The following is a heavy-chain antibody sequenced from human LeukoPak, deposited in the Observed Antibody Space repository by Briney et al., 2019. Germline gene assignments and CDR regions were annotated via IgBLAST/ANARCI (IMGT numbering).Heavy chain of an antibody. CDR1: GFTFSSYA. CDR2: MSGSGGST. J-gene: IGHJ1*01. Sequence: GGSLRLSCAASGFTFSSYAMSWVRQAPGKGLEWVSVMSGSGGSTYYADSVKGRFTISRDNSKNTLYLQMNSLRAEDTAVYYCAKEIYGDSTGSRFQHWGQGTLVTVSS. CDR3: AKEIYGDSTGSRFQH. V-gene: IGHV3-23*01. D-gene: IGHD4-17*01.